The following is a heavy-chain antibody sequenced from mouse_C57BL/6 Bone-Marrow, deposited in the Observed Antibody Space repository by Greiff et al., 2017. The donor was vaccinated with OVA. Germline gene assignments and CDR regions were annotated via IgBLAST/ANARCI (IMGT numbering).Heavy chain of an antibody. Sequence: QVQLQQPGAELVMPGASVKLSCKASGYTFTSYWMHWVKQRPGQGLEWIGEIDPSDSYTNYNQKFKGKSTLNVDKSSSTAYMQLSSLTSEDSAVYYCARGSYDGYSAWFAYWGQGTLVTVSA. CDR1: GYTFTSYW. D-gene: IGHD2-3*01. CDR3: ARGSYDGYSAWFAY. CDR2: IDPSDSYT. J-gene: IGHJ3*01. V-gene: IGHV1-69*01.